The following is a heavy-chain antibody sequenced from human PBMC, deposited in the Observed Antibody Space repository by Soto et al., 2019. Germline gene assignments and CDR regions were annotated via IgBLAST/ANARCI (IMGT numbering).Heavy chain of an antibody. CDR2: ISGSGGST. CDR3: AKGHSSGYYYNWFDP. J-gene: IGHJ5*02. CDR1: GFTFSSYA. D-gene: IGHD3-22*01. V-gene: IGHV3-23*01. Sequence: PGGSLRLSCAASGFTFSSYAMRWVRQAPGKGLEWVSAISGSGGSTYYADSVKGRFTISRDNSKNTLYLQMNSLRAEDTAVYYCAKGHSSGYYYNWFDPWGQGTLVTVS.